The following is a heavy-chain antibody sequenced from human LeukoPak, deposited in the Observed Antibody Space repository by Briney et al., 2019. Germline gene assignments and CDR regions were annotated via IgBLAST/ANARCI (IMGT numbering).Heavy chain of an antibody. CDR1: GYTFTSYY. V-gene: IGHV1-46*01. CDR2: INPSGGST. D-gene: IGHD3-3*01. Sequence: ASVKVSCKASGYTFTSYYMHWARQAPGQGLEWMGIINPSGGSTSYAQKFQGRVTMTRDTSTSTVYMELSSLRSEDTAVYYCARFGYYDFWSGYYYFDYWGQGTLVTVSS. J-gene: IGHJ4*02. CDR3: ARFGYYDFWSGYYYFDY.